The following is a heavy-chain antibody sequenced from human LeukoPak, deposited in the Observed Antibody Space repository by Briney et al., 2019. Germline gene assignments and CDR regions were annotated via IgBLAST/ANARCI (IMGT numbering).Heavy chain of an antibody. V-gene: IGHV3-30*02. CDR2: IWSDGIYK. Sequence: PGGSLRLSCAASGFTFSNYDMHWVRQAPGKGLEWVAVIWSDGIYKYYADSVRGRFTISRDNSKNTLHLQMDSLRPEDTSVYYCVKQSGPFGAFDIWGRGTMVTVSS. CDR3: VKQSGPFGAFDI. CDR1: GFTFSNYD. J-gene: IGHJ3*02. D-gene: IGHD3-10*01.